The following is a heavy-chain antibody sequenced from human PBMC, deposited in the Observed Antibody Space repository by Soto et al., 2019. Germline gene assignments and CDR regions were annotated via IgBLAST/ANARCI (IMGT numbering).Heavy chain of an antibody. CDR1: GGSISSGGYY. CDR3: ARVTGWRDWS. CDR2: IYYSGST. D-gene: IGHD3-9*01. Sequence: QVQLQESGPGLVKPSQTLSLTCTVSGGSISSGGYYWSWIRQHPGKGLEWIGYIYYSGSTYYNPSLQXXVXIXXDTSKNQFSLKLSSVPAADTAVYSCARVTGWRDWSWGQGTLVTVSS. J-gene: IGHJ5*02. V-gene: IGHV4-31*01.